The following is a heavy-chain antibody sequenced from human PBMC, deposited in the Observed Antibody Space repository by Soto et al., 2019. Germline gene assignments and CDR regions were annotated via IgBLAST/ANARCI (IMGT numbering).Heavy chain of an antibody. CDR2: IYHSGST. Sequence: KPSETLSLTCAVSGGSISSSNWWSWVRQPPGKGLEWIGEIYHSGSTNYNPSLKSRVTISVDKSKNQFSLKLSSVTAADTAVYYCARFLLYSSSSNGMDVWGQGTTVTVSS. V-gene: IGHV4-4*02. CDR3: ARFLLYSSSSNGMDV. J-gene: IGHJ6*02. D-gene: IGHD6-6*01. CDR1: GGSISSSNW.